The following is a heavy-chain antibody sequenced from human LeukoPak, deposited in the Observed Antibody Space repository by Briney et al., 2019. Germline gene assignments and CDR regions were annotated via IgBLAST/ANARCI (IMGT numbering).Heavy chain of an antibody. V-gene: IGHV1-69*04. CDR1: GGTFSSYA. J-gene: IGHJ4*02. CDR2: IIPILGIA. Sequence: ASVKVSYKASGGTFSSYAISWVRQAPGQGLEWMGRIIPILGIANYAQKFQGRVTITADESTSTAYMELSSLRSEDTAVYYCAREGVPAAKLSSFDYWGQGTLVTVSS. D-gene: IGHD2-2*01. CDR3: AREGVPAAKLSSFDY.